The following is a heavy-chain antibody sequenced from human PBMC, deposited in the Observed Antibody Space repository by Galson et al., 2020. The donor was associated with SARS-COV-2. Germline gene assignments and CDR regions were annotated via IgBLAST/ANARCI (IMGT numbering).Heavy chain of an antibody. CDR1: GGSISSHY. D-gene: IGHD2-2*01. J-gene: IGHJ6*02. CDR2: IYYSGST. CDR3: ARDGPTEEYQLLRPYYYYAMDV. Sequence: ETLSLTCTVSGGSISSHYWSWIRQPPGKGLEWIGYIYYSGSTNYNPSLKSRVTISVDTSKNQFSLKLSSVTAADTAVYYCARDGPTEEYQLLRPYYYYAMDVWGQGTTVTVSS. V-gene: IGHV4-59*11.